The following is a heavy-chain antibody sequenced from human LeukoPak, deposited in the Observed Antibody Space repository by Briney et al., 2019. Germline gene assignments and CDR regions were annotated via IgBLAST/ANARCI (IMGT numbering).Heavy chain of an antibody. J-gene: IGHJ4*02. CDR3: ARSPTVYARYFDY. D-gene: IGHD2-8*01. V-gene: IGHV1-69*05. CDR1: GGTFSSYA. Sequence: SVKVSCKASGGTFSSYAISWVRQAPGQGLEWMGGIIPIFGTANYAQKFQGRVTITTDESTSTAYMELSSLRSEDTAVYYCARSPTVYARYFDYWGQGTLVTVPS. CDR2: IIPIFGTA.